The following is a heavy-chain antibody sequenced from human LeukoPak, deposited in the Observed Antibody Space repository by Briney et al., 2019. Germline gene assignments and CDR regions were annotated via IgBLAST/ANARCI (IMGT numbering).Heavy chain of an antibody. D-gene: IGHD6-25*01. CDR2: IYASGST. J-gene: IGHJ5*02. V-gene: IGHV4-61*02. CDR3: AREGRGSGNRDKENWFDP. Sequence: SETLSLTCTVSGGSISSSSYYWSWIRQPAGRGLERIGRIYASGSTNYNPSLKSRVTISVDTSKNQFSLKLSSVTAVDTAVYYCAREGRGSGNRDKENWFDPWGQGTLVTVSS. CDR1: GGSISSSSYY.